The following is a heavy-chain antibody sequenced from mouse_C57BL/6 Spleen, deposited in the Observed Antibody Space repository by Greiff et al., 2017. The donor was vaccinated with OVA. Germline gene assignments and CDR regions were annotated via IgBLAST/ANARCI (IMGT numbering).Heavy chain of an antibody. V-gene: IGHV1-53*01. CDR2: INPSNGGT. D-gene: IGHD2-5*01. CDR3: ARQGAYYSTPAWFAY. J-gene: IGHJ3*01. CDR1: GYTFTSYW. Sequence: VQLQQPGTELVKPGASVKLSCKASGYTFTSYWMHWVKQRPGQGLEWIGNINPSNGGTNYNEKVKSKATLTVDKSSSTAYMQLSSLTSEDSAVYYCARQGAYYSTPAWFAYWGQGTLVTVSA.